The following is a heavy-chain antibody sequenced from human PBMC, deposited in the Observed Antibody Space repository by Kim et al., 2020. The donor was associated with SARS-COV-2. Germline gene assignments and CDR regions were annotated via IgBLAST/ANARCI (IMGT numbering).Heavy chain of an antibody. V-gene: IGHV3-23*01. CDR2: ISGSGGST. J-gene: IGHJ6*04. Sequence: GGSLRLSCAASGFTFSSYAMSWVRQAPGKGLEWVSAISGSGGSTYYADSVKGRFTISRDNSKNTLYLQMNSLRAEDTAVYYCAGALLPARRVMSHYYYGMDVWGKGTTVTVSS. D-gene: IGHD2-21*02. CDR3: AGALLPARRVMSHYYYGMDV. CDR1: GFTFSSYA.